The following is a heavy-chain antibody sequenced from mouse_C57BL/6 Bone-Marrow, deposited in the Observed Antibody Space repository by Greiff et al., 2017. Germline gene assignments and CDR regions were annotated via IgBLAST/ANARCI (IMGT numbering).Heavy chain of an antibody. J-gene: IGHJ2*01. CDR3: ARRFFDY. CDR1: GYAFSSSW. Sequence: QVQLQQSGPELVKPGASVKISCKASGYAFSSSWMNWVKQRPGKGLEWIGRIYPGDGDTNYNGKFKGKATLTADKSSSTAYMQLSSLTSEDSAVSFCARRFFDYWGQGTTLTVSS. CDR2: IYPGDGDT. V-gene: IGHV1-82*01.